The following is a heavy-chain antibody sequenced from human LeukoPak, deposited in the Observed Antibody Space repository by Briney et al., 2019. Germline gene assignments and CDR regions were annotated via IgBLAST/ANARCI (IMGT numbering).Heavy chain of an antibody. CDR3: ARQWGWLQFVDV. CDR1: GGSFSGYY. J-gene: IGHJ6*04. V-gene: IGHV4-34*01. Sequence: GSLRLSCAVYGGSFSGYYWSWIRQPPGKGLEWIGEINHSGSTNYNPSLKSRVTISVDTSKNQFSLKLSSVTAADTAVYYCARQWGWLQFVDVWGKGTTVTISS. CDR2: INHSGST. D-gene: IGHD5-24*01.